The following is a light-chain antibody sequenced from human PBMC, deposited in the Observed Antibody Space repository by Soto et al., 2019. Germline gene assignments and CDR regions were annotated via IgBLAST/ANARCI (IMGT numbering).Light chain of an antibody. J-gene: IGKJ1*01. CDR1: QSVSIY. Sequence: DIQMTQSPSSLSASVGDRVTITCRASQSVSIYLNWYQRKPGKAPKLLIYTTSSLQSEVPSRFSGSGSGTDFTLTISSLQPEDFATYYCQQSYTTPPAFGQGTKVEVK. CDR2: TTS. CDR3: QQSYTTPPA. V-gene: IGKV1-39*01.